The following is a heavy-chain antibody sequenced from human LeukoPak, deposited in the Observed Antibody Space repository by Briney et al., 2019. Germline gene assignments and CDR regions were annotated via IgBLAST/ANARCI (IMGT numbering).Heavy chain of an antibody. CDR1: GGTFSSYA. CDR2: IIPIFGTA. J-gene: IGHJ4*02. Sequence: ASVKVSCKAPGGTFSSYAISWVRQAPGQGLEWMGGIIPIFGTANYAQKFQGRVTITADESTSTAYMELSSLRSEDTAVYYCARGRAYCGGDCYFDYWGQGTLVTVSS. D-gene: IGHD2-21*01. V-gene: IGHV1-69*13. CDR3: ARGRAYCGGDCYFDY.